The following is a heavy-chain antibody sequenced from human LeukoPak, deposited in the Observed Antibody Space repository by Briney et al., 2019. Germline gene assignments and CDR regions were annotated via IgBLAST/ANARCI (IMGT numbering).Heavy chain of an antibody. CDR3: ARAVSYYDSSGYQNWFDP. CDR1: GGSISSSSYY. CDR2: IYHSGST. V-gene: IGHV4-39*07. Sequence: SETLSLTCTVSGGSISSSSYYWGWVRQPRGKGLEWIGSIYHSGSTYYNPSLKSRVTISVDTSKNQFSLKLSSVTAADTAVYYCARAVSYYDSSGYQNWFDPWGQGTLVTVSS. D-gene: IGHD3-22*01. J-gene: IGHJ5*02.